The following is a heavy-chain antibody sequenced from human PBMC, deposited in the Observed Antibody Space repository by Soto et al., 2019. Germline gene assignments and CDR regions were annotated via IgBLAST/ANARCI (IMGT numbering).Heavy chain of an antibody. CDR1: RGFISSYY. CDR2: IYYSGST. Sequence: SETLSLTCTVSRGFISSYYLSWIRQPPGKGQKLIGYIYYSGSTNYNPSLNSRVTISVHTSKNDFSLKLSSVTVADTALYYCARGPRGAYDAFDIWGQGTTVTV. CDR3: ARGPRGAYDAFDI. V-gene: IGHV4-59*01. D-gene: IGHD3-16*01. J-gene: IGHJ3*02.